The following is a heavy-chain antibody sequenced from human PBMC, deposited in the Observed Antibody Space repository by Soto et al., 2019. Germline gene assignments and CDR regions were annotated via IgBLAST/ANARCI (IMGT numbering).Heavy chain of an antibody. V-gene: IGHV4-61*08. CDR1: GGSVSSGDYY. CDR2: IYYGGST. J-gene: IGHJ5*02. Sequence: QVQLQESGPGLVKPSETLSLTCTVSGGSVSSGDYYWSWIRQPPGKGLEWIGYIYYGGSTNHNPSLTSRVSISVDTSKNQFSLKLNSVTAADTAVYYCARIPVDTYMINWVVPWGQGTLVTVSS. CDR3: ARIPVDTYMINWVVP. D-gene: IGHD3-16*01.